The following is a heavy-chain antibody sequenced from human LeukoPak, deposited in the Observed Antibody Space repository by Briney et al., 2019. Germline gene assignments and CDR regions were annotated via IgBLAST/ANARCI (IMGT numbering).Heavy chain of an antibody. J-gene: IGHJ5*02. CDR2: INPDGGST. CDR3: TRVGIFHSSAGWFDP. CDR1: GYTFTSYY. D-gene: IGHD2/OR15-2a*01. V-gene: IGHV1-46*01. Sequence: ASVKVSCKASGYTFTSYYLHWVRQAPGQGLEWMGIINPDGGSTGYAQKFQGRITMTKDTSTSTVYMELSSLRSEDTAVYYCTRVGIFHSSAGWFDPWGQGTLVTVSS.